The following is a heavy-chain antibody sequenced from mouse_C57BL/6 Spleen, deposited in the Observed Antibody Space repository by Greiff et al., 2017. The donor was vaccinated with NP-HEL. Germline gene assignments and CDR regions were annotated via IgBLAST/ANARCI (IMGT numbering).Heavy chain of an antibody. Sequence: EVKLVESGGGLVKPGGSLKLSCAASGFTFSSYAMSWVRQTPEKRLEWVATISDGGSYTYSPDNVKGRFTISRDNAKNNLYLQMSHLKSEDTAMYYCARDDDYGYYYAMDYWGQGTSVTVSS. D-gene: IGHD2-4*01. J-gene: IGHJ4*01. CDR2: ISDGGSYT. V-gene: IGHV5-4*01. CDR3: ARDDDYGYYYAMDY. CDR1: GFTFSSYA.